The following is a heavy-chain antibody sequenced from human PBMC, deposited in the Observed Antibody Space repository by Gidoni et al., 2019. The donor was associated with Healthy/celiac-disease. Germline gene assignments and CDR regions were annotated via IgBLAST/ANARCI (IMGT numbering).Heavy chain of an antibody. Sequence: EVQLVESGGVVVQPGGSLRLSCPAPGFTFDVYTMHWVRQGPGKGLGWVSLISWDGGSTYYADSVKGRFTISRDNSKNSRYLQMNSLRTEDTGLYDCAKDWGGVGAKHTHDYYYGMDVWGQGTTVTVSS. D-gene: IGHD1-26*01. V-gene: IGHV3-43*01. J-gene: IGHJ6*02. CDR1: GFTFDVYT. CDR3: AKDWGGVGAKHTHDYYYGMDV. CDR2: ISWDGGST.